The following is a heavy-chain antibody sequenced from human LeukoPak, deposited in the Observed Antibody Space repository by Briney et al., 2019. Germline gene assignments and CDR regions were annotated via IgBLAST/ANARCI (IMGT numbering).Heavy chain of an antibody. CDR1: GFSVSDNY. CDR2: IYSNGKA. V-gene: IGHV3-66*01. J-gene: IGHJ4*02. D-gene: IGHD2-8*02. CDR3: ARVGSATWYYLDF. Sequence: HPGGSLRLSCAASGFSVSDNYMSWVRQAPGKGLEWVSVIYSNGKAYYTDSVKGRFTISRDIAQNTLFLQMNNLRAEDTAVYYCARVGSATWYYLDFWGQGTLVTVSS.